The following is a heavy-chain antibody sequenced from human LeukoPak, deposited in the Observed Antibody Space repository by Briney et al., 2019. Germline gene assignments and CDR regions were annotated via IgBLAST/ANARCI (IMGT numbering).Heavy chain of an antibody. CDR2: ISYDGSNK. J-gene: IGHJ6*02. CDR1: GFTFSSYA. D-gene: IGHD3-10*01. V-gene: IGHV3-30-3*01. CDR3: ARGDYYGSGSGYGMDV. Sequence: PGGSLRLSCAGSGFTFSSYAMSWVRQAPGKGLEWVAVISYDGSNKYYADSVKGRFTISRDNSKNTLYLQMNSLRVEDTAVYYCARGDYYGSGSGYGMDVWGQGTTVTVSS.